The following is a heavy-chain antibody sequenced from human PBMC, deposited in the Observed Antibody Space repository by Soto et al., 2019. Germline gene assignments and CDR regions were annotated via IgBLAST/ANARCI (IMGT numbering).Heavy chain of an antibody. CDR2: SSATGAGT. J-gene: IGHJ4*02. Sequence: EVQLLESGGGLVQPGGSLRLSCEASGFTFSSYAMTWVRQAPGKGLEWVSFSSATGAGTYYADSVKGRFTISRDNSKNTLYLQMTILRADDTAVYYCAKDRRAGGNYGFYSDFWGQGARVIVSS. D-gene: IGHD1-7*01. CDR1: GFTFSSYA. V-gene: IGHV3-23*01. CDR3: AKDRRAGGNYGFYSDF.